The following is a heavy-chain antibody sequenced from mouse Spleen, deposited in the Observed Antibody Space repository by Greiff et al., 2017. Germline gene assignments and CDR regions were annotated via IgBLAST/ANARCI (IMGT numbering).Heavy chain of an antibody. V-gene: IGHV5-9*04. CDR1: GFTFSSYA. CDR3: ARRVWYYAMDY. J-gene: IGHJ4*01. D-gene: IGHD2-10*02. Sequence: EVKLVESGGGLVKLGGSLKLSCAASGFTFSSYAMSWVRQTPEKRLEWVATISSGGGNTYYPDSVKGRFTISRDNAKNTLYLQMSSLKSEDTAMYYCARRVWYYAMDYWGQGTSVTVSS. CDR2: ISSGGGNT.